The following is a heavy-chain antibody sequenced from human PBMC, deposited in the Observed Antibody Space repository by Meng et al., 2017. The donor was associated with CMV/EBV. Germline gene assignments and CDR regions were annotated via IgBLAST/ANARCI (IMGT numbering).Heavy chain of an antibody. D-gene: IGHD6-13*01. Sequence: QERLGQLGAEVKKPGASVKVSCKASGYTFTGYYMHWVRQAPGQGLEWMGWINPNSGGTNYAQKFQGRVTMTRDTSISAAYMELSRLRSDDTAVYYCARDYSSSWYWIWDYWGQGTLVTVSS. V-gene: IGHV1-2*02. J-gene: IGHJ4*02. CDR2: INPNSGGT. CDR3: ARDYSSSWYWIWDY. CDR1: GYTFTGYY.